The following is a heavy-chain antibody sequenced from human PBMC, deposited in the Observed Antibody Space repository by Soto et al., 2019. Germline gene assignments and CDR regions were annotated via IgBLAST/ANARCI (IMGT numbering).Heavy chain of an antibody. D-gene: IGHD7-27*01. V-gene: IGHV4-30-4*01. Sequence: QVQLQESGPGLVKPSQTLSLTCTVSGGSISTVDYWWSWIRQSPDMGLEWIGHIYDGGRTYNHPSLASRVTMSVDTSKSQRSLTLSSVSAADTAVYYCAGGPSGDKVDSWGQGTLVTVSS. CDR3: AGGPSGDKVDS. CDR2: IYDGGRT. CDR1: GGSISTVDYW. J-gene: IGHJ4*02.